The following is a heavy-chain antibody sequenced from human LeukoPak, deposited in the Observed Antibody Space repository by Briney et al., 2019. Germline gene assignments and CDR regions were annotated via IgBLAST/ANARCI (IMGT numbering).Heavy chain of an antibody. CDR3: ARVKMGATSEYFDY. Sequence: GSSVKVSCKASGGTFSSYAISWVRQAPGQRLEWIGGIIPIFGTANYAQKFQGRVTITTDESTSTAYMELSSLRSEDTAVYYCARVKMGATSEYFDYWGQGTLVTVSS. D-gene: IGHD1-26*01. CDR1: GGTFSSYA. V-gene: IGHV1-69*05. J-gene: IGHJ4*02. CDR2: IIPIFGTA.